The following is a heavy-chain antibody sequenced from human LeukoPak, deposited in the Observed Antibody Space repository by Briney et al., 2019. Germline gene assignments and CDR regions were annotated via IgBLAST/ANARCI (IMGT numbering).Heavy chain of an antibody. V-gene: IGHV4-59*01. Sequence: PSETLSLTCTVSGGSISSYYWSWIRQPPGKGLEWIGYIYYSGSTNYNPSLKSRVTISVDTSKNQFSLKLSSVTAADTAVYYCAREIEARLGELSSNWFDPWGQGTLVTVSS. J-gene: IGHJ5*02. CDR2: IYYSGST. D-gene: IGHD3-16*02. CDR1: GGSISSYY. CDR3: AREIEARLGELSSNWFDP.